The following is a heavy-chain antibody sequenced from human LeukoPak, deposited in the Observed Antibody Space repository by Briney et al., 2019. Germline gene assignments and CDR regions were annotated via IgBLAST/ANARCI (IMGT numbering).Heavy chain of an antibody. CDR1: GFTVSSNY. V-gene: IGHV3-66*01. Sequence: GGSLRLSCAASGFTVSSNYMSWVRQAPGKGLEWVSVIYSGGSTYYADSVKGRFTISRDNSKNTLYLQMNSLRAEDTAVYYCARGIYTRSFDYWGQGTLVNVSS. J-gene: IGHJ4*02. CDR2: IYSGGST. CDR3: ARGIYTRSFDY. D-gene: IGHD3-16*01.